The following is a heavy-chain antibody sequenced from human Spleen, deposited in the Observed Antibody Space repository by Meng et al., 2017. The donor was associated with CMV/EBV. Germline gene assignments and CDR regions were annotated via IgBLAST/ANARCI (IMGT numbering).Heavy chain of an antibody. V-gene: IGHV3-74*03. Sequence: SGFILSGYWMHWVRQVPGEGLVWVALIYVDENGSPITKYADFVRGRFTISRDNAQRTLFLQMSSLRAEDTALYYCARSTPSGTDYWEWGQGTLVTVSS. CDR1: GFILSGYW. J-gene: IGHJ4*02. CDR3: ARSTPSGTDYWE. D-gene: IGHD3-10*01. CDR2: IYVDENGSPIT.